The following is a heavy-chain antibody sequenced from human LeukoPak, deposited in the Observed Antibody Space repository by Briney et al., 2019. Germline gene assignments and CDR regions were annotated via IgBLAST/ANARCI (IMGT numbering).Heavy chain of an antibody. D-gene: IGHD3-10*01. CDR3: ARSSYYYAADAFDI. Sequence: PSGTLSLTCTVSGDSISSYYWRWLRQPPGKGLEWIGYIYYSGSTNYNPSLKSRVTISLDTSKKQFSLKLSSVTAADTAVYYCARSSYYYAADAFDIWGQGTMVTVSS. J-gene: IGHJ3*02. CDR2: IYYSGST. CDR1: GDSISSYY. V-gene: IGHV4-59*01.